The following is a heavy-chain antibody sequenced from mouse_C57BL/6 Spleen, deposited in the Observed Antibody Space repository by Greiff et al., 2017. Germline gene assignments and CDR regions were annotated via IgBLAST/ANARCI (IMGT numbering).Heavy chain of an antibody. D-gene: IGHD1-1*01. CDR3: ARSGYGKDFDY. Sequence: QVQLQQSGAELVRPGASVKLSCKASGYTFTDYYINWVKQRPGQGLEWIARIYPGSGNTYYNEKFKGKATLTAEKSSSTAYMQLSSLTSEDSAVYFCARSGYGKDFDYWGQGTTLTVSS. CDR2: IYPGSGNT. J-gene: IGHJ2*01. V-gene: IGHV1-76*01. CDR1: GYTFTDYY.